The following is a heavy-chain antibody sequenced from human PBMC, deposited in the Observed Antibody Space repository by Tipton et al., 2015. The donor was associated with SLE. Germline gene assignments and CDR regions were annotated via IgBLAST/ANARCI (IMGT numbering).Heavy chain of an antibody. CDR3: ASPGSSAPGRYFQD. CDR1: GGSFSGYY. Sequence: TLSLTCAVYGGSFSGYYWSWIRQPPGKGLEWIGEINHSGSTNYNPSLKSRVTISVDTSKNQFSLKLSSVTAADTAVYYCASPGSSAPGRYFQDWGQGTLVTVSS. J-gene: IGHJ1*01. D-gene: IGHD6-25*01. V-gene: IGHV4-34*01. CDR2: INHSGST.